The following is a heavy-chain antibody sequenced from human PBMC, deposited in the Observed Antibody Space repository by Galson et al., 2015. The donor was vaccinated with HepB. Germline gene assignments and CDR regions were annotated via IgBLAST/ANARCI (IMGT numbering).Heavy chain of an antibody. Sequence: SVKVSCKASGFTFTDYYIHWVRQAPGQGLEWMGWSSPNRDGPNYAQKFQGRVTMTRDSSTRTVYMELSRLKFDDTAVYYCARRGYMDVWGKGTTVVVSS. V-gene: IGHV1-2*02. J-gene: IGHJ6*03. CDR1: GFTFTDYY. CDR2: SSPNRDGP. CDR3: ARRGYMDV.